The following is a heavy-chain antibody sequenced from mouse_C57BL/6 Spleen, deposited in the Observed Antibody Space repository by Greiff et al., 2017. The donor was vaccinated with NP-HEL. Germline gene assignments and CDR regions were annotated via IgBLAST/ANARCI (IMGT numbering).Heavy chain of an antibody. CDR3: ARHEEGYYGGYWYFDV. CDR1: GYTFTEYT. CDR2: FYPGRGSI. V-gene: IGHV1-62-2*01. Sequence: VQGVESGAELVKPGASVKLSCKASGYTFTEYTIHWVKQRSGQGLEWIGWFYPGRGSIKYNEKFKDKATLTADKSSSTVYMELSRLTSEDSAVYFCARHEEGYYGGYWYFDVWGTGTTVTVSS. D-gene: IGHD1-2*01. J-gene: IGHJ1*03.